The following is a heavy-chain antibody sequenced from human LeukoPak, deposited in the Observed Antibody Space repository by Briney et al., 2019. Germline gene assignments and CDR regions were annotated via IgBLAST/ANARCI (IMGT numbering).Heavy chain of an antibody. J-gene: IGHJ6*02. D-gene: IGHD3-9*01. CDR2: ISYDGSNK. CDR1: GFTFSSYA. V-gene: IGHV3-30-3*01. Sequence: GRSLRLSCAASGFTFSSYAMHWVRQAPGKGLEWLAVISYDGSNKYYADSVKGRFTISRDNSKNTLYLQMNSLRAGDTAVYYCARGGLRYFDWLPTYYYYGMDVWGQGTTVTVSS. CDR3: ARGGLRYFDWLPTYYYYGMDV.